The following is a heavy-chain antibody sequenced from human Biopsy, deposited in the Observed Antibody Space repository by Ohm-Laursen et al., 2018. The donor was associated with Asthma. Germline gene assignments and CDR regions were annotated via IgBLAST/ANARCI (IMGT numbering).Heavy chain of an antibody. V-gene: IGHV4-30-2*06. CDR1: GDSIDSGDYS. D-gene: IGHD2-21*02. CDR2: IYRNGDT. CDR3: ARGWNCGGDCYSLDS. Sequence: SETLSLTCPVSGDSIDSGDYSWTWIRQSPGVGLEWIGYIYRNGDTYYNPTLKNRVTISIDRSKNQFSPRLRSVTAADTAVYYCARGWNCGGDCYSLDSWGQGTLVTVSS. J-gene: IGHJ4*02.